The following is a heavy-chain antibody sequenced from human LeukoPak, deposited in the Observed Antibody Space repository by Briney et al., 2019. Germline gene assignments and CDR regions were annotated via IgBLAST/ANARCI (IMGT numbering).Heavy chain of an antibody. J-gene: IGHJ4*02. CDR3: ARYTAMGSGFDY. V-gene: IGHV3-48*03. D-gene: IGHD5-18*01. CDR1: GFTFSSYE. CDR2: ISSSGSTI. Sequence: GGSLRLSCAASGFTFSSYEMNWVRQAPGKGLERVSYISSSGSTIYYADSVKGRFTISRDNAKNSLYLQMNSLRAEDTAVYYCARYTAMGSGFDYWGQGTLVTVSS.